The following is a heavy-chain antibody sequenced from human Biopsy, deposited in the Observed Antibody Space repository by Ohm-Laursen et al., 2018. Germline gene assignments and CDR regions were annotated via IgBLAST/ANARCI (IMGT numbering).Heavy chain of an antibody. CDR2: IYTSGIT. D-gene: IGHD1-14*01. Sequence: SDTLSLTCTVSGGSLSSYSWSWIRQPAGKGLEWIGQIYTSGITNHNPSLKSRVTMSVDTSKNKFSLRVSSVTAADTAVYYCARDRDRRGWFDPWGQGTLVTVSS. CDR3: ARDRDRRGWFDP. J-gene: IGHJ5*02. CDR1: GGSLSSYS. V-gene: IGHV4-4*07.